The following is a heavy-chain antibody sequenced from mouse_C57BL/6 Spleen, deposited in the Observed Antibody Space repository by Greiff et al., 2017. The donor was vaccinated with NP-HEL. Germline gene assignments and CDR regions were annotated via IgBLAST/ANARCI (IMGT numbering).Heavy chain of an antibody. V-gene: IGHV1-59*01. CDR1: GYTFTSYW. CDR2: IDPSDSYT. CDR3: ARGDGNYKDDYAMDY. D-gene: IGHD2-1*01. Sequence: VQLQQSGAELVRPGTSVKLSCKASGYTFTSYWMHWVKQRPGQGLEWIGVIDPSDSYTNYNQKFKGKATLTVDTSSSTAYMQLSSLTSEDSAVYYGARGDGNYKDDYAMDYWGQGASVTVSS. J-gene: IGHJ4*01.